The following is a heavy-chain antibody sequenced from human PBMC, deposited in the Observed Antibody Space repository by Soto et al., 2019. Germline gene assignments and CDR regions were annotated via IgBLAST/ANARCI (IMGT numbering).Heavy chain of an antibody. CDR2: ISAYNGNT. CDR3: ARDYDFWRKYCYYYGMDV. D-gene: IGHD3-3*01. V-gene: IGHV1-18*04. Sequence: GASVKVSCKASGYTFTSYGISWVRQAPGQGLEWMGWISAYNGNTNYAQKLQGRVTMTTDTSTSTAYMELRSLRSDDTAVYYCARDYDFWRKYCYYYGMDVWGQGTTVTVSS. J-gene: IGHJ6*02. CDR1: GYTFTSYG.